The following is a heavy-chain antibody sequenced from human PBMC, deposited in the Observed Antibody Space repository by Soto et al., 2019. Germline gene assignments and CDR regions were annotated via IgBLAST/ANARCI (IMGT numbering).Heavy chain of an antibody. V-gene: IGHV1-69*08. Sequence: QVQLVQSGAEVKKPGSSVKVSCKGSGGNRYTITWVRQAPGQGLVWMGRIIPMFGIASYAQNFQGRVTMTADKSTSTAYMELSSLRSADTAVYYCARDSGRSDVVPAAISAMDVWGQGTTVTVSS. D-gene: IGHD2-2*01. J-gene: IGHJ6*02. CDR1: GGNRYT. CDR3: ARDSGRSDVVPAAISAMDV. CDR2: IIPMFGIA.